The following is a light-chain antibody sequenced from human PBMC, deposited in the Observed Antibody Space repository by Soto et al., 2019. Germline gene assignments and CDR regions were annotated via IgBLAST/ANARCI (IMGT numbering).Light chain of an antibody. CDR1: QSISTY. CDR3: LQDYGDSWT. V-gene: IGKV1-39*01. J-gene: IGKJ1*01. CDR2: AAS. Sequence: DRPLNQSPSFLSACVDAKVNITVRASQSISTYLNWYQQKPGKAPKLLIYAASNLYTGVPSRFSGSRSGTEFTLTISSLQPEDFASYYCLQDYGDSWTFGQGTKVDI.